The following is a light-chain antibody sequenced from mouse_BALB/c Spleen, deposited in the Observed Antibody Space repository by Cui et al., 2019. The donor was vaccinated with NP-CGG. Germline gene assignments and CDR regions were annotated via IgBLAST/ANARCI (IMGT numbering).Light chain of an antibody. V-gene: IGLV1*01. Sequence: QPFLTRESAPTTSPGETVTLTCRSSTGAVTTSNYANWVQEKPDHLFTGLIGGTNNRAPGVPARFSGSLIGDKAALTITGAQTEDEAIYFCALWYSNHWVFGGGTKLTVL. J-gene: IGLJ1*01. CDR2: GTN. CDR1: TGAVTTSNY. CDR3: ALWYSNHWV.